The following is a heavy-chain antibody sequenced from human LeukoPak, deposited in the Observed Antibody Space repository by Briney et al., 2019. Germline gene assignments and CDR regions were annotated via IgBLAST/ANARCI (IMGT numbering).Heavy chain of an antibody. V-gene: IGHV1-18*01. CDR3: ARGGELRYFDWLNGGRVSYYGMDV. J-gene: IGHJ6*02. CDR1: GYTFTSYG. CDR2: ISAYNGNT. D-gene: IGHD3-9*01. Sequence: GASVKVSCKASGYTFTSYGISWVRQAPGQGLEWMGWISAYNGNTNYAQKLQGRVTMTTDTSTSTAYMELRSLRSDDTGVYYCARGGELRYFDWLNGGRVSYYGMDVWGQGTTVTVSS.